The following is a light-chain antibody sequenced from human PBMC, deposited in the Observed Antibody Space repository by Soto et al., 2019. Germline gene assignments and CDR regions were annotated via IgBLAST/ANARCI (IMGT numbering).Light chain of an antibody. CDR3: QQSFASPPLT. CDR2: DAS. J-gene: IGKJ4*01. V-gene: IGKV1-39*01. CDR1: QYISRY. Sequence: DIQMTQSPSSLSASVGDRVTITCRASQYISRYLNWYQKKPGKAPKLLIYDASSLQSGVPQRFSGSGSGTYFSLTISSLQPGDYATYYCQQSFASPPLTFGGGTKVEIK.